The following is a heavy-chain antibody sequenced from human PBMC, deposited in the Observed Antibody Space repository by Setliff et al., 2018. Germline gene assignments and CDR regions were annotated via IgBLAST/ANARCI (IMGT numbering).Heavy chain of an antibody. CDR3: ARGGTFRYFDY. CDR1: GTSINSYY. CDR2: VYYSGTA. J-gene: IGHJ4*02. D-gene: IGHD5-12*01. Sequence: SETLSLTCTVSGTSINSYYWTWIRQSPGKGLEWIGYVYYSGTAYYNPSLKSRVTVIVDTSKNQFSLRLSSVTAADTAVYYCARGGTFRYFDYWGQGTPVTVSS. V-gene: IGHV4-59*01.